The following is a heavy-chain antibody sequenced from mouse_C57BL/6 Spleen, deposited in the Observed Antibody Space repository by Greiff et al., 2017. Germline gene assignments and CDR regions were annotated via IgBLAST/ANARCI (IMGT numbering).Heavy chain of an antibody. Sequence: EVKLLESGGDLVKPGGSLKLSCAASGFTFSSYGMSWVRQTPDKRLEWVATISSGGSYTYYPDSVKGRFTISRDNAKNTLYLQMSSLKSEDTALYYCARMVITTVGADYWGQGTTLTVSS. CDR2: ISSGGSYT. V-gene: IGHV5-6*01. J-gene: IGHJ2*01. D-gene: IGHD1-1*01. CDR3: ARMVITTVGADY. CDR1: GFTFSSYG.